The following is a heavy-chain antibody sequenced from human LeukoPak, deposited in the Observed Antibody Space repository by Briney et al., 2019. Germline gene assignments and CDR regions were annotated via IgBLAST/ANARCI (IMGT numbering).Heavy chain of an antibody. D-gene: IGHD3-22*01. CDR3: ARTPYDSSGYYGKYYFDY. CDR1: GYTFTSYG. V-gene: IGHV1-18*01. J-gene: IGHJ4*02. CDR2: ISAYNGNT. Sequence: ASVKVSCKASGYTFTSYGISWVRQAPGQGLEWMGWISAYNGNTNYAQKPQGRVTMTTDTSTSTAYMELRSLRSDDTAVYYCARTPYDSSGYYGKYYFDYWGQGTLVTVSS.